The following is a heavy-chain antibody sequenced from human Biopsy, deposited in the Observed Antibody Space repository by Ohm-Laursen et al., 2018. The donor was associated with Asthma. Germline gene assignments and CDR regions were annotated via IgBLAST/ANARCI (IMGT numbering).Heavy chain of an antibody. Sequence: SVKVSCKTSGHTFNSAGITWVRQAPGQGLEWMGWISVYNGNTKVAQKLQDRVTMITDTSTSTAYMELRSLRSDDTAVYFCARAVDFSHYYGIDVWGQGTTVTVS. CDR3: ARAVDFSHYYGIDV. J-gene: IGHJ6*02. D-gene: IGHD4-23*01. CDR1: GHTFNSAG. V-gene: IGHV1-18*01. CDR2: ISVYNGNT.